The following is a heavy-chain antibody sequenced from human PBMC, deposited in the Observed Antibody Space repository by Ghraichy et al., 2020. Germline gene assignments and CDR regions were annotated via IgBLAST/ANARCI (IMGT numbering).Heavy chain of an antibody. J-gene: IGHJ6*02. V-gene: IGHV1-69*13. CDR2: IIAIFGTP. D-gene: IGHD3-10*01. Sequence: SVKVSCKAAGGNFSTSAMSCVREARGLGLEWMGAIIAIFGTPNYAQNFQGRVTITADESTSTASMELSSLRSEDTAVYYCAREGITYGMDVWGQGTTVTVSS. CDR1: GGNFSTSA. CDR3: AREGITYGMDV.